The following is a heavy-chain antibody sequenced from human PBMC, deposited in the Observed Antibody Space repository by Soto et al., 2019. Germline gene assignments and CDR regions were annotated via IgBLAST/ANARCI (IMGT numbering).Heavy chain of an antibody. Sequence: EVQLVESGGGLVPPGGSVRLSCAASGFIFKMYWMHWVRQSPGKGLVWISRIYNDGTYSDYADSVRGRFTISRDNVNDTLDLQMNNLRADDSGLYYCTRGPRPISTGTGAYWGQGTQVTVSS. CDR1: GFIFKMYW. V-gene: IGHV3-74*01. D-gene: IGHD3-10*01. J-gene: IGHJ4*02. CDR3: TRGPRPISTGTGAY. CDR2: IYNDGTYS.